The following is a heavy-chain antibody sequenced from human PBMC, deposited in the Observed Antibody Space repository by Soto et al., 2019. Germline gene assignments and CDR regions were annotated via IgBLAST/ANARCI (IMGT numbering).Heavy chain of an antibody. CDR3: AGFSEVAATEINWFDP. V-gene: IGHV4-30-4*01. CDR1: GASINSGDYY. J-gene: IGHJ5*02. CDR2: IYYSGST. D-gene: IGHD2-15*01. Sequence: LSLTCTVSGASINSGDYYWSWIRQPPGKGLEWIGYIYYSGSTYYNPSLKSRVTISVDTSKNQFSLKLSSVTAADTAVYYCAGFSEVAATEINWFDPWGQGTLVTVSS.